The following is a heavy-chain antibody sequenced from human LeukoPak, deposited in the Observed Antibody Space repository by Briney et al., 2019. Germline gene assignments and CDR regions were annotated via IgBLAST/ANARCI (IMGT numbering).Heavy chain of an antibody. V-gene: IGHV3-15*01. CDR3: TRDHVDYDILTGYYAAQLFDY. D-gene: IGHD3-9*01. CDR2: IKVKTDGGTT. J-gene: IGHJ4*02. Sequence: KARASLRLSCAASGFTFSNAWMSWVRQAPGKGLEWVGRIKVKTDGGTTDYAAPVKGRFTISRDDSKNTLYLQMNSLKTEDTAVYYCTRDHVDYDILTGYYAAQLFDYWGQGTLVTASA. CDR1: GFTFSNAW.